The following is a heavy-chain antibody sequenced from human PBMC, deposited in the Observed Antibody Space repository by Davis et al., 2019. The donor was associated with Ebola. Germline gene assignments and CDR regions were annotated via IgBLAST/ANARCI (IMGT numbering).Heavy chain of an antibody. V-gene: IGHV1-18*01. CDR3: ARASLTIFGAGDAFDI. CDR1: GYTFTSYG. CDR2: ISAYNGNT. D-gene: IGHD3-3*01. J-gene: IGHJ3*02. Sequence: ASVKVSCKASGYTFTSYGISWVRQAPGQGLEWMGWISAYNGNTNYAQKLQGRVTMTTDTSTSTAYMGLRSLRSDDTAVYYCARASLTIFGAGDAFDIWGQGTMVTVSS.